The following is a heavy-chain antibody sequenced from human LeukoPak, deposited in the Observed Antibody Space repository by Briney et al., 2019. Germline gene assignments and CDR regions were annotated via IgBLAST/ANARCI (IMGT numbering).Heavy chain of an antibody. J-gene: IGHJ4*02. V-gene: IGHV3-7*04. CDR1: GLTFSSYW. Sequence: PGGSLRLSCAASGLTFSSYWMTWVRQAPGKGLEWVATIKYDGSETYYVDSVRGRFSISRDNAKTSLYLQMNSLRAEDAAVYYCARDSTLSNYWGQGTLVTVSS. CDR2: IKYDGSET. D-gene: IGHD3-16*01. CDR3: ARDSTLSNY.